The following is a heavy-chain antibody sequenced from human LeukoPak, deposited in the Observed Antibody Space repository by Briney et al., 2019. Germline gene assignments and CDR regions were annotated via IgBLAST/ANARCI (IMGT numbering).Heavy chain of an antibody. Sequence: ASVKVSCKASGYTFTSYGISGVRQAPGQGLEWMGWISAYNGNTNYAQKLQGRGTMTTDTSTSTAYLELRRLRSHHTAVYYCARGPPQPPYSDIQPSVWGQGTLVTVSS. CDR1: GYTFTSYG. CDR2: ISAYNGNT. V-gene: IGHV1-18*01. J-gene: IGHJ4*02. D-gene: IGHD3-9*01. CDR3: ARGPPQPPYSDIQPSV.